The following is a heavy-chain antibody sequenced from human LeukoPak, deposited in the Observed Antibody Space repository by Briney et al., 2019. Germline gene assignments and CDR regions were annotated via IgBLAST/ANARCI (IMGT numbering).Heavy chain of an antibody. CDR1: GGTCSSYA. Sequence: SVKVSCKASGGTCSSYAISWVRQAAGQGLDCMGGIFPIFGTSNYAQKFQGRVTITADESTSTAYMEPSSLRSEDTAVYYCGRDRGGDYVLDYWGKGTLVTVSS. CDR3: GRDRGGDYVLDY. J-gene: IGHJ4*02. V-gene: IGHV1-69*13. D-gene: IGHD4-17*01. CDR2: IFPIFGTS.